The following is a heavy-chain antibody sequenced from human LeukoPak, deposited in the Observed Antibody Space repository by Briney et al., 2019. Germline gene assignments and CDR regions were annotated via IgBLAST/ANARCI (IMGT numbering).Heavy chain of an antibody. D-gene: IGHD6-6*01. J-gene: IGHJ4*02. CDR2: IYSGGST. CDR1: GFTVSSNY. CDR3: ASGYSSSWFVY. Sequence: GGSLRLSCAASGFTVSSNYMSWVRQAPGKGLEWVSVIYSGGSTYYADSVKGRFTISRDNSKNTLYLQMNSLRAEDTAVYYCASGYSSSWFVYWGLGALVTLSS. V-gene: IGHV3-66*02.